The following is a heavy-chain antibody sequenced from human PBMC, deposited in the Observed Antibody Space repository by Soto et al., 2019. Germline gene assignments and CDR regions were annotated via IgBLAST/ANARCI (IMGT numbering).Heavy chain of an antibody. Sequence: GGSLRLSCSASGFTFSSYAMHWVRQAPGKGLEYVSAISSNGGSTYYADSVKGRFTISRDNSKNTLYLQMSSLRAEDTAVYYCVKILRAAGNDYWGQGTLVTVSS. CDR1: GFTFSSYA. V-gene: IGHV3-64D*08. CDR3: VKILRAAGNDY. CDR2: ISSNGGST. D-gene: IGHD6-13*01. J-gene: IGHJ4*02.